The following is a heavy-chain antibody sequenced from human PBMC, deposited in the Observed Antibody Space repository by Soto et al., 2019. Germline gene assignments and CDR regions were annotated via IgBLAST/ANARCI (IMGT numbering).Heavy chain of an antibody. CDR3: AKGWYQWDLTYYGMDV. CDR2: ISGSGGST. J-gene: IGHJ6*02. CDR1: GFTFSSYA. Sequence: GGSLRLSCAASGFTFSSYAMSWVRQAPGKGLEWVSAISGSGGSTYYADSVKGRFTISRDNSKNTLYLQMNSLRAEDTAVYYCAKGWYQWDLTYYGMDVWGQGTTVTVSS. V-gene: IGHV3-23*01. D-gene: IGHD1-26*01.